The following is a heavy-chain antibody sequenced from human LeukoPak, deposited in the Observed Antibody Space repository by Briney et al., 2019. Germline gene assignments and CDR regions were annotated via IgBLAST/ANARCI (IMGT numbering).Heavy chain of an antibody. CDR3: ARRAYGDYEGWFDP. CDR2: IYYSGST. Sequence: SETLSLTCTVSGGSISSGGYYWSWIRQHPGKGLEWIGYIYYSGSTYYNPSLKSRVTISVDTSKNQFSLKLSSVTAADTAVYYCARRAYGDYEGWFDPWGQGTLVTVSS. J-gene: IGHJ5*02. V-gene: IGHV4-31*03. D-gene: IGHD4-17*01. CDR1: GGSISSGGYY.